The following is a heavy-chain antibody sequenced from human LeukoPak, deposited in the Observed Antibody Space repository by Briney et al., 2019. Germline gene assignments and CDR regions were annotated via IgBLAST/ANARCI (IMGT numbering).Heavy chain of an antibody. V-gene: IGHV3-21*04. CDR3: AKRYDSSGRWGLYFGY. CDR1: GFTFSSYT. Sequence: GGSLRLSCAASGFTFSSYTMHWVRQIPGERPEWVSSISGDTTYIYYADSLKGRFTISRDNTNTSLFLQMNSLRAEDTAVYYCAKRYDSSGRWGLYFGYWGQGTLVTVSS. D-gene: IGHD3-22*01. J-gene: IGHJ4*02. CDR2: ISGDTTYI.